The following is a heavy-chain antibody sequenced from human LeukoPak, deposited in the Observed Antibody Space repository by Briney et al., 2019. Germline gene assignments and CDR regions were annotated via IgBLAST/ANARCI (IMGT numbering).Heavy chain of an antibody. J-gene: IGHJ4*02. CDR1: GGSFSGYY. CDR2: INHSGST. V-gene: IGHV4-34*01. D-gene: IGHD1-20*01. Sequence: SSETLSLTCAVYGGSFSGYYWGWIRQPPGKGLEWIGEINHSGSTNYNPSLKSRVTISVDTSKNQFSLKLSSVTAADTAVYYCARGGNWNNYWGQGTLVTVSS. CDR3: ARGGNWNNY.